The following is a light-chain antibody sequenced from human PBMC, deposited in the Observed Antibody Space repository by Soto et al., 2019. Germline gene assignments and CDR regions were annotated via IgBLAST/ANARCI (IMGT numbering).Light chain of an antibody. CDR2: DAS. Sequence: EIVLTQSPATLSLSPGERATLSCGASQSVSYSYLAWYQQKPGLAPRLLIYDASSRATGIPDRFSGSGSVTDFTLTISRLEPEDVAVYYCQQYGSSPFTFGPGTKVDIK. J-gene: IGKJ3*01. CDR1: QSVSYSY. V-gene: IGKV3D-20*01. CDR3: QQYGSSPFT.